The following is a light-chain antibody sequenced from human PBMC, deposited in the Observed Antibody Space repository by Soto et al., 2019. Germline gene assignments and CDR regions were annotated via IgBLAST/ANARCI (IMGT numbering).Light chain of an antibody. CDR2: GAS. V-gene: IGKV3-20*01. CDR1: QSISSTS. J-gene: IGKJ5*01. Sequence: PGARPTLSCRASQSISSTSLAWYQQKPGQAPRLLIYGASTRATGIPDRFSGSESGTDFTLTISRLEPEDFVVYYCQQYGNSPFTFGQGTRLEIK. CDR3: QQYGNSPFT.